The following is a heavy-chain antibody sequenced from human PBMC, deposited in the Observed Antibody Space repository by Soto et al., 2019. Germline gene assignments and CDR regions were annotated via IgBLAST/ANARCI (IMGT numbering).Heavy chain of an antibody. V-gene: IGHV1-69*06. J-gene: IGHJ4*02. Sequence: ASVKVSCKASGGTFSSYAISWVRQAPGQGLEWMGGIIPIFGTANYAQKFQGRVTITADKSTSTAYMELSSLRSEDTAGYYCANGDGIVGATHPYYFDYWGQGTLVTVSS. CDR1: GGTFSSYA. CDR3: ANGDGIVGATHPYYFDY. CDR2: IIPIFGTA. D-gene: IGHD1-26*01.